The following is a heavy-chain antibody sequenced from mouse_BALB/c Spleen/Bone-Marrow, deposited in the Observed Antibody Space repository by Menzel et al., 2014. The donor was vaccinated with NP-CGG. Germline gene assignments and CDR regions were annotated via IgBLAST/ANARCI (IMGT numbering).Heavy chain of an antibody. D-gene: IGHD2-4*01. Sequence: EVQLQQSGPDLVKPSQSLSLTCTVTGYSITSGYSWHWIRQFPGNKLEWMGYIHYSGSTNYNPSLKSRISITRDTSKNQFFLQLNSVTTEGTATYYCARPGNYDSTLAYWGQGTLVTVSA. V-gene: IGHV3-1*02. J-gene: IGHJ3*01. CDR1: GYSITSGYS. CDR2: IHYSGST. CDR3: ARPGNYDSTLAY.